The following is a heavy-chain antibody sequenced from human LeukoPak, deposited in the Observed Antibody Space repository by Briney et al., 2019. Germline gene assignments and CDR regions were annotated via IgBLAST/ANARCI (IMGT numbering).Heavy chain of an antibody. D-gene: IGHD3/OR15-3a*01. CDR1: GGSISNYY. Sequence: SETLSLTCTVSGGSISNYYRSWIRKPLRKGLGCIGYISTSGNTNYNASLKSRVSISVDTSKNQFSLQLSSVPAADTAVYYCARLDHTHELWTETSDYFDFWGQGTLVTVSS. CDR2: ISTSGNT. V-gene: IGHV4-4*08. CDR3: ARLDHTHELWTETSDYFDF. J-gene: IGHJ4*02.